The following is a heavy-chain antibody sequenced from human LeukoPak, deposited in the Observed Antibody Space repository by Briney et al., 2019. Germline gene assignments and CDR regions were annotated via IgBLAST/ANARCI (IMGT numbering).Heavy chain of an antibody. D-gene: IGHD3-22*01. CDR1: GFSLSTSGVG. Sequence: SGPTLVKPTQTLTLTFTFSGFSLSTSGVGVGWIRQPPGKALEWVPVIYWDDDRRYSPSLKSRVTITRDTSKNQVVLTMTNMDPGDTAIYYCAHSPDSSGYYYFDHWGQGTLVTVSS. CDR3: AHSPDSSGYYYFDH. V-gene: IGHV2-5*02. CDR2: IYWDDDR. J-gene: IGHJ4*02.